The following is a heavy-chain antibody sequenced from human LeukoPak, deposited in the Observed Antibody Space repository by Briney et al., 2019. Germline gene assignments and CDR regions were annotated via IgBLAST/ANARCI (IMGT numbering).Heavy chain of an antibody. D-gene: IGHD6-13*01. CDR3: AKDGLITAAGRFDY. CDR2: ISGDGVST. J-gene: IGHJ4*02. Sequence: GGSLRLSCAASGFTFSSYAMSWVRQAPGKGLEWVSAISGDGVSTFYADSVKGRFTISRDNSKNTLYLQMNSLRAEDTAIYYCAKDGLITAAGRFDYWGQGTLVTVSS. CDR1: GFTFSSYA. V-gene: IGHV3-23*01.